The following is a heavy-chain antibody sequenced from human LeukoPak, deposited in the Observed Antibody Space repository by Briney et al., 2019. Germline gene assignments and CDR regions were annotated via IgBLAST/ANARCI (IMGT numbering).Heavy chain of an antibody. Sequence: SETLSLTCTVSGYSISSGYYWGWIRQPPRKGMEWIGSIYHSGSTYYNPSLKSRVTISVDTSKNQFSLKLSSVTAADTAVYYCARYFFEFRVRTIDYWGQGTLVTVSS. J-gene: IGHJ4*02. D-gene: IGHD2/OR15-2a*01. CDR1: GYSISSGYY. V-gene: IGHV4-38-2*02. CDR2: IYHSGST. CDR3: ARYFFEFRVRTIDY.